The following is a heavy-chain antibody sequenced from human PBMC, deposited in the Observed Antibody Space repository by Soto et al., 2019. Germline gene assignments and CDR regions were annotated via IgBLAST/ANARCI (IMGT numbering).Heavy chain of an antibody. CDR1: GYTFSAYG. CDR3: ARGHRGSAPAY. V-gene: IGHV1-18*01. D-gene: IGHD3-16*01. Sequence: GASVKVSCKASGYTFSAYGFSWVRQAPGQGLEWMGWISAYNGDTNYTQKFQGRVTMTTDASTTTAYMELRGLRFDDTAVYYCARGHRGSAPAYXGQGTLVTVSS. CDR2: ISAYNGDT. J-gene: IGHJ4*02.